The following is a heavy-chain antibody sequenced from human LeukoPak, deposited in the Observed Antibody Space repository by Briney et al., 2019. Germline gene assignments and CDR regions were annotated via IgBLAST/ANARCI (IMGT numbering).Heavy chain of an antibody. CDR2: MNPNSGNT. D-gene: IGHD3-22*01. V-gene: IGHV1-8*03. CDR3: ATGGGYYYAYFDY. J-gene: IGHJ4*02. Sequence: ASVTVSCKASGYTFTRYDINWVRQATGQGLEWMGWMNPNSGNTGYAQKFQGRVTITRNTSISTAYMELSSLRSEDTAVYYCATGGGYYYAYFDYWGQGTLVTVSS. CDR1: GYTFTRYD.